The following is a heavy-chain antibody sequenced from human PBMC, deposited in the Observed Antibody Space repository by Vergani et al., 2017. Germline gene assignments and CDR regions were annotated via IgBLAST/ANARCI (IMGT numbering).Heavy chain of an antibody. J-gene: IGHJ4*02. Sequence: EVQLVESGGGLVQPGRSLRLSCAASGFTFDDYAMHWVRQAPGKGLEWVSGISGSGGSTYYADSVKGRFTISRDNSKNTLYLQMNSLRAEDTAVYYCAKALDYGDYSFDYWGQGTLVTVSS. D-gene: IGHD4-17*01. CDR2: ISGSGGST. CDR1: GFTFDDYA. V-gene: IGHV3-23*04. CDR3: AKALDYGDYSFDY.